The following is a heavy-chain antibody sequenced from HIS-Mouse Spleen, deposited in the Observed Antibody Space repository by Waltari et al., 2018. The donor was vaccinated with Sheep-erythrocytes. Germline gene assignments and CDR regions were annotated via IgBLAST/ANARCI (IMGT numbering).Heavy chain of an antibody. J-gene: IGHJ4*02. V-gene: IGHV3-21*01. CDR3: ARVASGATFDY. CDR1: GFTFRSYS. CDR2: ISSSSIYI. Sequence: EVQLVESGGGLVKPGGSRRLSCAASGFTFRSYSMNWVREAPGKGLEWVSSISSSSIYIYHADSVKGRFTISRDNAKNSLYLQMNSLRAEDTAVYYCARVASGATFDYWGQGTLVTVSS. D-gene: IGHD1-26*01.